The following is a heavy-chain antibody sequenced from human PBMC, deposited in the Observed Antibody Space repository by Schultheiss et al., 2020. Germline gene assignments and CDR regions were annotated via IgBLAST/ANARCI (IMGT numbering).Heavy chain of an antibody. CDR1: GGSISSYY. CDR2: IYYSGST. CDR3: ARNDVYSSSNEYFQH. J-gene: IGHJ1*01. V-gene: IGHV4-59*01. Sequence: SQTLSLTCTVSGGSISSYYWSWIRQPPGKGLEWIGYIYYSGSTNYNPSLKSRVTISVDTSKNQFSLKLSSVTAADTAVYYCARNDVYSSSNEYFQHWGQGTLVTVSS. D-gene: IGHD6-13*01.